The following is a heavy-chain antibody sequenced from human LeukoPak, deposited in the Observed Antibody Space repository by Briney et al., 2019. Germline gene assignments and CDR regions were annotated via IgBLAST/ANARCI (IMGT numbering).Heavy chain of an antibody. CDR3: ARPNWGSTSVLDI. CDR2: IRYDGSNK. D-gene: IGHD7-27*01. J-gene: IGHJ3*02. V-gene: IGHV3-30*02. Sequence: PGESLKLSCAASGFDFGDSVMHWVRQAPGKGLEWVAFIRYDGSNKYYADSVKGRFTISRDNAKNSLYLQMNSLRAEDTAVYYCARPNWGSTSVLDIWGQGTMVTVSS. CDR1: GFDFGDSV.